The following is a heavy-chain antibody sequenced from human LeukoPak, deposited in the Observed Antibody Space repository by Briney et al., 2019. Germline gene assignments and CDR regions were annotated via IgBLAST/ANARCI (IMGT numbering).Heavy chain of an antibody. CDR3: ARVNRGDAFDI. CDR1: GFTFSSYG. J-gene: IGHJ3*02. Sequence: GGSLRLSCAASGFTFSSYGMHWVRQAPGKGLEWVAVIWYDGRNKFYADSLKRRFTISRDNSKNTLYLQMNSLRAEYTAVYYCARVNRGDAFDIWGQGTVVTVSS. V-gene: IGHV3-33*01. CDR2: IWYDGRNK. D-gene: IGHD3-16*02.